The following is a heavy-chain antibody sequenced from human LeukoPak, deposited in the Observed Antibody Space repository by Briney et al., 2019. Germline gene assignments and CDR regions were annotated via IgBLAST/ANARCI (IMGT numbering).Heavy chain of an antibody. D-gene: IGHD2-2*01. J-gene: IGHJ4*02. Sequence: GASVKVSCKASGYTFTGYYMHWVRQAPGQGLEWMGWINPNSGGTNYAQKFQGRVTMTRDTSISTAYMELSRLRSDDTAVYYCARDGDHCSSTSCYDYWGQRTLVTVSS. V-gene: IGHV1-2*02. CDR1: GYTFTGYY. CDR2: INPNSGGT. CDR3: ARDGDHCSSTSCYDY.